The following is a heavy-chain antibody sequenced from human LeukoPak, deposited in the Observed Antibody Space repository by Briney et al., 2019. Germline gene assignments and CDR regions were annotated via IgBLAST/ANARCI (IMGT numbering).Heavy chain of an antibody. J-gene: IGHJ3*02. D-gene: IGHD2-8*01. Sequence: GGSLRLSCAASGFTFSSYSMTWVRQAPVKGLEWVSSISSSSGYIYYADSVKGRFTISRDNAKNSLYLQMNSLRAEDTAVYYCARDVIAYGTPDAFDIWGQGTMVTVSS. CDR1: GFTFSSYS. CDR2: ISSSSGYI. CDR3: ARDVIAYGTPDAFDI. V-gene: IGHV3-21*01.